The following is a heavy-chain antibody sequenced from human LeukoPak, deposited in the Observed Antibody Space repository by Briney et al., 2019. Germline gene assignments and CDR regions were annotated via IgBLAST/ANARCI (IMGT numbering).Heavy chain of an antibody. V-gene: IGHV3-48*03. D-gene: IGHD6-19*01. CDR2: IGSSGTTI. Sequence: PGGSLTLSCAVSRFPFSIYEMNWVRQAPGTGLEWVSNIGSSGTTIYFEDSVKGRFSISRDNAKSSLYRQMNSLRVEDTAVYYCALLAVASDFDYWGQGALVTVSS. J-gene: IGHJ4*02. CDR1: RFPFSIYE. CDR3: ALLAVASDFDY.